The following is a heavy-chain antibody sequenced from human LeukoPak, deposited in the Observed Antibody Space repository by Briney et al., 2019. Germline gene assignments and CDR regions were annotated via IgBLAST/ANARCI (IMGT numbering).Heavy chain of an antibody. D-gene: IGHD3-16*01. J-gene: IGHJ4*02. CDR2: INPNSCVT. CDR1: GYTFTGYY. Sequence: ASVKVSCKASGYTFTGYYMHWVRQAPGQGLECMGLINPNSCVTNYAQKFHGRVTITRDTSISTAYLELSRLRSEETAVYYCARTFSRYLFAFEYWGQGTLVNVSS. V-gene: IGHV1-2*02. CDR3: ARTFSRYLFAFEY.